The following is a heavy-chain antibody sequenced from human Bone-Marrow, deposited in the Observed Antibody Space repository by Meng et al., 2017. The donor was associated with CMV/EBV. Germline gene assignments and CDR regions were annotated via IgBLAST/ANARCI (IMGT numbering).Heavy chain of an antibody. D-gene: IGHD3-22*01. CDR3: AKLSGSGTTSSGYHYAFDS. CDR2: IYYSGST. CDR1: GDSINSGDYY. V-gene: IGHV4-30-4*08. J-gene: IGHJ4*02. Sequence: QGQLQESGPGLWKPSHTLSLTCSVSGDSINSGDYYWSWIRQPPGKGLEWIGYIYYSGSTYYNPSLESRLTISVDTSKNQFSLNLSSVTAADTAVYFCAKLSGSGTTSSGYHYAFDSWGQGTLVTVSS.